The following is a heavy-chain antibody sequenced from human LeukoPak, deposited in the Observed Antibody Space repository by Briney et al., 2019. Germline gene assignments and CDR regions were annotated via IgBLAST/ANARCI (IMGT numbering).Heavy chain of an antibody. CDR1: GGSISSGSYY. CDR2: IYTSGST. CDR3: ARQDGTTYYYYYYMDV. Sequence: SETLSLTCTVSGGSISSGSYYWSWIRQPAGKGLEWIGRIYTSGSTYYNPSLKSRVTISVDTSKNQFSLKLSSVTAADTAVYYCARQDGTTYYYYYYMDVWGKGTTVTVSS. J-gene: IGHJ6*03. V-gene: IGHV4-61*02. D-gene: IGHD1-14*01.